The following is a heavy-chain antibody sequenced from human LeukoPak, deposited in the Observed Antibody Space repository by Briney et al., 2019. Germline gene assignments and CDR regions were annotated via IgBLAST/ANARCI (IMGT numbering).Heavy chain of an antibody. CDR2: INPNSGGT. J-gene: IGHJ4*02. CDR1: GYTFTGYY. D-gene: IGHD3-22*01. V-gene: IGHV1-2*02. CDR3: ARGRKHYYDSSGFDY. Sequence: ASVKVSCKASGYTFTGYYMHWVRQAPGQGLEWMGWINPNSGGTNYAQKFQGRVTMTRDTSISTAYMELSRLRSDDTAVYYCARGRKHYYDSSGFDYWGQGTLVTVSS.